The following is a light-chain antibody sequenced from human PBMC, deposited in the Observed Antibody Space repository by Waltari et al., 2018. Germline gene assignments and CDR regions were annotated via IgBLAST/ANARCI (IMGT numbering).Light chain of an antibody. CDR2: GAS. Sequence: EIMMMQSPATLSVSPGERATLSCRASQSLSSNLAWYQQQPGQAPRLLIYGASTRATGIPARFSGSGSGTEFTLTISSLQSEDFAIYYCQQYNNWPRTFGQGTKVDIK. V-gene: IGKV3-15*01. CDR3: QQYNNWPRT. CDR1: QSLSSN. J-gene: IGKJ1*01.